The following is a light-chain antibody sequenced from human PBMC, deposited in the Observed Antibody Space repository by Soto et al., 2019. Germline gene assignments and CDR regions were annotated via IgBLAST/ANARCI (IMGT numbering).Light chain of an antibody. CDR3: GADHGSGSTFVYV. J-gene: IGLJ1*01. V-gene: IGLV9-49*01. CDR1: SGYTKYN. CDR2: VGAGGIVG. Sequence: QLVLTQPPSASASLGASVTLTCTLSSGYTKYNVDWFHQRPGKGPRFVMRVGAGGIVGSKGDGIPDRFSVLGSGLNRYLTIKNIQEEDEGDYHCGADHGSGSTFVYVFGTGTKVTVL.